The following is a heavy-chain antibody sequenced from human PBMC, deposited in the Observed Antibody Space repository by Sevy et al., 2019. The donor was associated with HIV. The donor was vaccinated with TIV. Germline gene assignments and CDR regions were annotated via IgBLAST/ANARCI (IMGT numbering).Heavy chain of an antibody. V-gene: IGHV4-38-2*01. CDR1: GYSINSGYY. CDR2: VYHSGST. J-gene: IGHJ3*02. CDR3: ARWYGVNSAFDI. D-gene: IGHD4-17*01. Sequence: SETLSLTCAVSGYSINSGYYWGWIRQPPGKGLEWIGNVYHSGSTYYNPSLKSRLTMSADTSKNQFSLKLSSVTAADTAVYYCARWYGVNSAFDIWGQWTMVTVSS.